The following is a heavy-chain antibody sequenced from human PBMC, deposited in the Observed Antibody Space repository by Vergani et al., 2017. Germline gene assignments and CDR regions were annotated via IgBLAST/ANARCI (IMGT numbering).Heavy chain of an antibody. J-gene: IGHJ4*02. Sequence: EVQLVESGGGLVKPGGSLRLSCAASGFTFSSYSMNWVRQAPGKGLEWVSSISSSSSYIYYADSVKGRFTISRDKAKNSLYLQMNSLRAEDTAVYYCAREGPLIQLWSFDYWGQGTLVTVSS. CDR3: AREGPLIQLWSFDY. V-gene: IGHV3-21*01. D-gene: IGHD5-18*01. CDR1: GFTFSSYS. CDR2: ISSSSSYI.